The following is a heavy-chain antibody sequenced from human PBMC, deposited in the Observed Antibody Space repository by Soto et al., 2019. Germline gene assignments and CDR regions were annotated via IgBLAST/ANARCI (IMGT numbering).Heavy chain of an antibody. CDR2: ISHSVST. Sequence: PSETLSLTCAVCGDSINSSHCWNWVRQPPGKGLEWIGQISHSVSTNYNPSLTSRVNKSVDKSKKHFSLKLTSVTAADTAVYYCAARHFWSGPWTETRLDYSGQGTLVAVYS. J-gene: IGHJ4*02. CDR3: AARHFWSGPWTETRLDY. D-gene: IGHD3-3*02. V-gene: IGHV4-4*02. CDR1: GDSINSSHC.